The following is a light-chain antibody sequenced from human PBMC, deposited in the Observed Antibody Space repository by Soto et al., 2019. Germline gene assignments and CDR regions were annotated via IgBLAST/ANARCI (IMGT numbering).Light chain of an antibody. J-gene: IGLJ1*01. CDR3: SSYAGSNNYV. CDR2: EVT. Sequence: QSVLTQPPSASGSPGQSVTISCSGTSSDVGGYNCVSWYQQHPGKAPKLMIYEVTKRPSGVPNRFSGSRSGNTASLTVSGLQAEGEADYYCSSYAGSNNYVFGTGTKAGVL. V-gene: IGLV2-8*01. CDR1: SSDVGGYNC.